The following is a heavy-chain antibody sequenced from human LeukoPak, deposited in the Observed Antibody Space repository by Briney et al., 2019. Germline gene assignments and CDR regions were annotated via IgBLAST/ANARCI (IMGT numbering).Heavy chain of an antibody. CDR3: ARFIAAPYYFDY. J-gene: IGHJ4*02. V-gene: IGHV3-21*01. CDR1: GFSFSTYG. D-gene: IGHD6-13*01. Sequence: GGSLRLSCAASGFSFSTYGMSWVRQAPGKGLEWVSFISSSRSYIYYADSVKGRFTISRDNAKNSLYLQMNSLRAEDTAVYYCARFIAAPYYFDYWGRGTLVTVSS. CDR2: ISSSRSYI.